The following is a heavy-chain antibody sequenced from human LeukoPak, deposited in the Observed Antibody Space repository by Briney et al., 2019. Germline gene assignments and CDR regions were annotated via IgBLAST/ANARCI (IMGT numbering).Heavy chain of an antibody. D-gene: IGHD6-19*01. Sequence: SQTLSLTCAISGDSVSSNIATWNWIRQSPSRGLEWLGRTYYRAKWFNDYAVSVRGRITFTADTSKNQFSLHLNSLTPEDTAVYYCARFLNAAVAGLDPWGQGTLVTVSS. CDR3: ARFLNAAVAGLDP. CDR1: GDSVSSNIAT. V-gene: IGHV6-1*01. CDR2: TYYRAKWFN. J-gene: IGHJ5*02.